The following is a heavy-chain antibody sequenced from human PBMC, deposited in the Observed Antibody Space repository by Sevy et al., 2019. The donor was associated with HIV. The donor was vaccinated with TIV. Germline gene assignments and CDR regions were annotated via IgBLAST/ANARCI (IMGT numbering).Heavy chain of an antibody. D-gene: IGHD6-13*01. J-gene: IGHJ4*02. CDR3: AKASSIAAAGGLFDC. V-gene: IGHV3-23*01. CDR1: GFTFSNDA. Sequence: GGSLRLSCAASGFTFSNDAMNWVHQAPGKGLEWVSAISGSGGTTYYADSVKGRFTISRDNSKNTLYLQMSSLRAEDTAVYYCAKASSIAAAGGLFDCWGQGTLVTVSS. CDR2: ISGSGGTT.